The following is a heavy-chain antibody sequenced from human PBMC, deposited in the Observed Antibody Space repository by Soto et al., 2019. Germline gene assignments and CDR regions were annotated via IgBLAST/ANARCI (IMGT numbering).Heavy chain of an antibody. V-gene: IGHV3-23*01. J-gene: IGHJ4*02. CDR2: IGGSGDST. D-gene: IGHD4-17*01. CDR1: GYSFRRYA. CDR3: ARGPSYSDSYFDH. Sequence: VAAGYSFRRYAISWVRKTPGKGLEWVSAIGGSGDSTYNADSVKGRFTISRDNSKNTLYLQMNSLRAEDTAIYYCARGPSYSDSYFDHWGQGTLVTVSS.